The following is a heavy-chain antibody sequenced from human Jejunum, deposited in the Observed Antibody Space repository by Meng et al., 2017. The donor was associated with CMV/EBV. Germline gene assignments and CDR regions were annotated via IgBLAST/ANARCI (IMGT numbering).Heavy chain of an antibody. Sequence: FDFDDYAMHWVRQAPGKGLEWVSGIGWNSGSIVYADSVKGRFSISRDNAKNSLYLQMISLRPEDMGFYYCAKGRDPYDFWSGPDSWGQGTLVTVSS. CDR3: AKGRDPYDFWSGPDS. J-gene: IGHJ4*02. D-gene: IGHD3-3*01. CDR2: IGWNSGSI. V-gene: IGHV3-9*03. CDR1: FDFDDYA.